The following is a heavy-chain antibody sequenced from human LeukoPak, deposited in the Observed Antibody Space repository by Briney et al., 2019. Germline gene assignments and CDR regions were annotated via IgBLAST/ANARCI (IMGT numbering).Heavy chain of an antibody. D-gene: IGHD6-13*01. J-gene: IGHJ6*03. CDR2: MNPNSGNT. CDR1: GYTFTSYD. Sequence: ASVKVSCKASGYTFTSYDINWVRQATGQGLEWMGWMNPNSGNTGYVQKFQGRVTMTRNTSISTAYMELSSLRSEDTAVYYCARGSRVKAAGNLYYYYYMDVWGKGTTVTVSS. CDR3: ARGSRVKAAGNLYYYYYMDV. V-gene: IGHV1-8*01.